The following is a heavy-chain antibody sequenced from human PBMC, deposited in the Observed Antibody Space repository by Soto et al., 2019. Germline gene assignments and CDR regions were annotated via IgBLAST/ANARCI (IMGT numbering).Heavy chain of an antibody. J-gene: IGHJ6*02. CDR1: GYSFTSHW. V-gene: IGHV5-51*01. CDR2: INAGDSDT. Sequence: PVASLKISWKASGYSFTSHWIVSVRQMSGKGRGWMRIINAGDSDTRDSPSFQGQVNISVDKSISTAFLQWSSLKASDTAMYYFARENAAFIVDYYVTAVWGQGTTVTVSS. CDR3: ARENAAFIVDYYVTAV. D-gene: IGHD3-22*01.